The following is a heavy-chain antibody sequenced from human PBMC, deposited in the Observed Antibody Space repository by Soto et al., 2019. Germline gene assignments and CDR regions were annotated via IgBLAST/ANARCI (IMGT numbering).Heavy chain of an antibody. J-gene: IGHJ5*02. D-gene: IGHD3-22*01. Sequence: LRLSCAASGFTFSSYEMNWVRQAPGKGLEWVSYISSSGSTMYYADSVKGRFTISRDNAKNSLYLQMNSLRAEDTAVYYCARVPSGSGYRNWFDPWGQGTLVTVSS. CDR1: GFTFSSYE. CDR2: ISSSGSTM. V-gene: IGHV3-48*03. CDR3: ARVPSGSGYRNWFDP.